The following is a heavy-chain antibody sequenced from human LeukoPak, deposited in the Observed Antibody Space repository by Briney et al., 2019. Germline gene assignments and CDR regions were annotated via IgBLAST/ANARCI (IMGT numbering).Heavy chain of an antibody. CDR1: GFSLSTNGMC. Sequence: SGPALVKPTQTLTLTCTFSGFSLSTNGMCVSWIRQPPGKALEGLARIDWDADEYYNTSLKTRLTISRDASKNQVVLTMTNIDPVDTATYYSARRGYFSSGWYFFDYWGQGILVTVSS. D-gene: IGHD6-19*01. V-gene: IGHV2-70*11. J-gene: IGHJ4*02. CDR3: ARRGYFSSGWYFFDY. CDR2: IDWDADE.